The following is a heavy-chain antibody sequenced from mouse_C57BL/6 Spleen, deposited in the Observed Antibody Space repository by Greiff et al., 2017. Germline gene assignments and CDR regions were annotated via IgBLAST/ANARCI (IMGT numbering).Heavy chain of an antibody. CDR1: GYTFTSYW. V-gene: IGHV1-64*01. J-gene: IGHJ2*01. Sequence: QVQLQQPGAELVKPGASVKLSCKASGYTFTSYWMHWVKQRPGQGLEWIGMIHPNSGSTNYNEKFKSKATLTVDKSSSTAYMQISSLTSEDSAVYYCARADYYGSLDYWGQGTTLTVSS. CDR3: ARADYYGSLDY. CDR2: IHPNSGST. D-gene: IGHD1-1*01.